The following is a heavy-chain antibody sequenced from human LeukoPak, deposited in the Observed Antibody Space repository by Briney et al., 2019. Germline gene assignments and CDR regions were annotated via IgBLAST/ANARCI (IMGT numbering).Heavy chain of an antibody. D-gene: IGHD1-26*01. V-gene: IGHV3-72*01. J-gene: IGHJ4*02. CDR3: ARDNSGSYDY. CDR1: GFTFSDHY. Sequence: PGGSLRLSCAASGFTFSDHYMDWVRQAPGKGLEWVGRTRNKANSYTTEYAASVKGRFTISRDDSKNSLYLQMNSLKTEDTAVYYCARDNSGSYDYWGQGTLVTVSS. CDR2: TRNKANSYTT.